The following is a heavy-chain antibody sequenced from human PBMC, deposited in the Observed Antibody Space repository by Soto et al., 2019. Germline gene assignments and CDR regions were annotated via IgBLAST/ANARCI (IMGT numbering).Heavy chain of an antibody. Sequence: PSETLSLTCTVSGGSISSGGYYWSWIRQHPGKGLEWIGYIYYSGSTYYNPSLKSRVTISVDTSKNQFSLKLSSVTAADTAGYYCASLKADILTGYPPRATNFDYWGQGTLVTVSS. V-gene: IGHV4-31*03. D-gene: IGHD3-9*01. CDR1: GGSISSGGYY. CDR3: ASLKADILTGYPPRATNFDY. CDR2: IYYSGST. J-gene: IGHJ4*02.